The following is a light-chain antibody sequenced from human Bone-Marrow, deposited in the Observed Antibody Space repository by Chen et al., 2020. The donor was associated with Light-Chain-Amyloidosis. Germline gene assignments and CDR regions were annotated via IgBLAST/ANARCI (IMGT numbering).Light chain of an antibody. Sequence: SYVLTQPSSVSVAPGQTATIACGGNNIGSTSVHWYQQTQGQAPLLVVYDASDRPSGIHERLSGSNSGNTATLTISRVEAGDEADYYCQVWDRSSDRPVFGGGTKLTVL. CDR3: QVWDRSSDRPV. CDR1: NIGSTS. J-gene: IGLJ3*02. V-gene: IGLV3-21*02. CDR2: DAS.